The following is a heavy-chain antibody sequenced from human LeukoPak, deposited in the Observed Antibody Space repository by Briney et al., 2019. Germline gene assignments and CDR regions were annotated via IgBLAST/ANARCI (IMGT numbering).Heavy chain of an antibody. J-gene: IGHJ4*02. D-gene: IGHD3-10*01. CDR1: GFTFSSYG. V-gene: IGHV3-23*01. CDR2: ISGSGGST. Sequence: PGGSLRLSCAASGFTFSSYGMRWVRQAPGKGLEWVSAISGSGGSTYYADCVKGRFTISRDNSKNTLYLQMNSLRAEDTAVYYCAKSAGSYYKFYFDYWGQGTLVTVSS. CDR3: AKSAGSYYKFYFDY.